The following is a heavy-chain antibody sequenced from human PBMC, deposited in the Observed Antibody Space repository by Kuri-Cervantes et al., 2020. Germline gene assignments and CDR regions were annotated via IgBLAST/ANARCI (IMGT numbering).Heavy chain of an antibody. CDR3: TTARVITFGGVITRFDY. CDR2: IKSKTDGGTT. Sequence: GGSLRLSCAASGFTFSNAWMSWVRQAPGKGLEWVGRIKSKTDGGTTDYAAPVKGRFIISRDDSKNTLYLQMNSLKTEDTAVYYCTTARVITFGGVITRFDYWGQGTLVTVSS. V-gene: IGHV3-15*01. CDR1: GFTFSNAW. J-gene: IGHJ4*02. D-gene: IGHD3-16*02.